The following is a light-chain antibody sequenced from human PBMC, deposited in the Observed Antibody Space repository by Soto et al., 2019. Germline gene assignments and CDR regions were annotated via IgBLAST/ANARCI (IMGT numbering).Light chain of an antibody. CDR1: SSDVGAYNY. Sequence: QSALTKPASVSGSPGQWFTISCTGTSSDVGAYNYVSWYQQHPVKAPKLMIYDVSSRPSGISNRFSGSKSGNTASLTISGVQAEDEADYYCSSYASSSTVIFGGGTKLTVL. V-gene: IGLV2-14*01. CDR3: SSYASSSTVI. CDR2: DVS. J-gene: IGLJ2*01.